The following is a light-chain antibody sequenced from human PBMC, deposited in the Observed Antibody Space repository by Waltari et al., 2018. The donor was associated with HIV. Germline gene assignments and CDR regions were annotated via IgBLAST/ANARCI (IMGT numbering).Light chain of an antibody. CDR3: QQRSSWPRT. CDR1: QSVSSY. J-gene: IGKJ1*01. V-gene: IGKV3-11*01. Sequence: EIVLTQSPATLSLSPGERATLSCRASQSVSSYLAWYQQKPGQAPSLLIYDASNRATGIPARCSGSGSGTDFTLTISSLEPEDFAVYYCQQRSSWPRTFGRGTKVEIK. CDR2: DAS.